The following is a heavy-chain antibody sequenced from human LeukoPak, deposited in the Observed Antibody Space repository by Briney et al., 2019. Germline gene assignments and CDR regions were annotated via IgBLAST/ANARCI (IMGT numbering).Heavy chain of an antibody. Sequence: SETLSLTCSVSGYSISSGYYSGWIRQPPGKGLEWIGSIYNSGSTYYNPSLKSRVTISVDTSKNRFSLKLSSVTAADTAVYYCVREKWMGYGMDVWGQGTTVTVSS. J-gene: IGHJ6*02. CDR3: VREKWMGYGMDV. V-gene: IGHV4-38-2*02. CDR2: IYNSGST. D-gene: IGHD6-19*01. CDR1: GYSISSGYY.